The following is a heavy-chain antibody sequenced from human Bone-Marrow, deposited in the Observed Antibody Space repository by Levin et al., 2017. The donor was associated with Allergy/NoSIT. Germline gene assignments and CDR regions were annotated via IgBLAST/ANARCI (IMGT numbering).Heavy chain of an antibody. CDR1: GYSFTNFW. J-gene: IGHJ4*02. Sequence: GESLKISCKGSGYSFTNFWIGWVRQTPEIGLEWIGIISPADSDTRYIPSFQGQITMSADKSINTAYLQWSSLKASDTAIYFCARTIAASNLFDNWGQGTLVTVSS. CDR3: ARTIAASNLFDN. D-gene: IGHD5-24*01. V-gene: IGHV5-51*01. CDR2: ISPADSDT.